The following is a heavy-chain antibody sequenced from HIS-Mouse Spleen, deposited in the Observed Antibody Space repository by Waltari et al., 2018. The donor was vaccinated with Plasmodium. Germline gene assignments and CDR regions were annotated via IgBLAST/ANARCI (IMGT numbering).Heavy chain of an antibody. D-gene: IGHD2-2*01. CDR2: ISYDGSNK. Sequence: QVQLVESGGGVVQPGRSLRLSCAASGFTFSSYAMHWVRQVPGKGLEWVAVISYDGSNKYYADSVKGRFTISRDNSKNTLYLQMNSLRAEDTAVYYCASGDIVVVPARGGMDVWGQGTTVTVSS. J-gene: IGHJ6*02. CDR3: ASGDIVVVPARGGMDV. CDR1: GFTFSSYA. V-gene: IGHV3-30*04.